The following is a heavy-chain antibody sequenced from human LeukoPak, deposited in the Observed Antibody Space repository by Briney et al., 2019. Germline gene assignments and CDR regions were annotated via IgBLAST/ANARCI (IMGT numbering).Heavy chain of an antibody. CDR1: GYSISRGYY. CDR3: ATAVVITPFDY. J-gene: IGHJ4*02. D-gene: IGHD3-22*01. CDR2: IYHSGGS. V-gene: IGHV4-38-2*01. Sequence: SETLSLTCAVSGYSISRGYYWGWIRQSPGTGLEWIGSIYHSGGSYYNPSLKSRVTISEDTSKNQFSLKLSSMSAADTAVYYCATAVVITPFDYWGQGILVTVSS.